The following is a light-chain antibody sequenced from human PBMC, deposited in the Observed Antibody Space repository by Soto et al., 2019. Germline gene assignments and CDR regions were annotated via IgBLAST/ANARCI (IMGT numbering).Light chain of an antibody. CDR2: AAS. CDR3: QQVNSYPLA. Sequence: DIQLTQSPSFLSASVGDRVTITCRASQGISSYLAWYQQKPGKAPQLLIYAASTLQSGVPSRFSGSGSGTEFTLTISSLQPEDFATYYCQQVNSYPLAFGGGTKVVIK. CDR1: QGISSY. V-gene: IGKV1-9*01. J-gene: IGKJ4*01.